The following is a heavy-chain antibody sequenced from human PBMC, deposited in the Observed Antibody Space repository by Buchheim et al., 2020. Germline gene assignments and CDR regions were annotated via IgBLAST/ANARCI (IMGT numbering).Heavy chain of an antibody. V-gene: IGHV4-39*01. CDR3: VRHRSGTMFNY. CDR2: MFYSGSV. CDR1: TESISSSSNY. Sequence: QLQLQESGLGLVKPSETLSLTCTVSTESISSSSNYWVWLRQPPGKGLEWIGTMFYSGSVFYNLSLRSRLSISVDTSKNQFSLKLNSVTAADTAVYYCVRHRSGTMFNYWGQGTL. J-gene: IGHJ4*02. D-gene: IGHD1-7*01.